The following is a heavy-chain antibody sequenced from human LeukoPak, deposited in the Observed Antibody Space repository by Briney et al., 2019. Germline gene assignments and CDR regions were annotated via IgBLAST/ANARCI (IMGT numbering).Heavy chain of an antibody. CDR3: ARGPYSYDSSGAFDI. CDR1: GGSFSGYY. CDR2: INHSGST. D-gene: IGHD3-22*01. J-gene: IGHJ3*02. Sequence: SETLSLTCAVYGGSFSGYYWSWIRQPPGKGLEWIGEINHSGSTKYNPSLKSRVTISVDRSKNQFSLKVSSVTAADTAVYFCARGPYSYDSSGAFDIWGQGTMVTVSS. V-gene: IGHV4-34*01.